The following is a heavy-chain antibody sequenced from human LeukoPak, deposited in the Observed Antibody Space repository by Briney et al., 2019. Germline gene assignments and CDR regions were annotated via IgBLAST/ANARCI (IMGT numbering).Heavy chain of an antibody. CDR2: ISGSGDTM. D-gene: IGHD5-12*01. Sequence: GGSLRLSCAASGFTFSNYIMSWVRQAPGKGLEWVSAISGSGDTMYYADSVMGRFTISRDNSKNTVYLKMNSMRGEDTAVYYCAKLSSITLSNYYYYMDVWGKGTTVTVSS. CDR1: GFTFSNYI. CDR3: AKLSSITLSNYYYYMDV. V-gene: IGHV3-23*01. J-gene: IGHJ6*03.